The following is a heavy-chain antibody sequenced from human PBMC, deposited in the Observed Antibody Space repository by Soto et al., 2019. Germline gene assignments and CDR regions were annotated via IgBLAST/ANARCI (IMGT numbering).Heavy chain of an antibody. V-gene: IGHV3-13*01. CDR1: GFSFSTYD. J-gene: IGHJ2*01. D-gene: IGHD3-3*01. CDR2: IGVAGDT. CDR3: AREYFGSSGCPEGWYFEL. Sequence: EVQLVEFGGDLVQPGGSLRLSCAASGFSFSTYDMHWVRQTAGKCLEWVLAIGVAGDTYYPASVKGRFTISRENAKTAWYLQMSSLGAGATAVYYRAREYFGSSGCPEGWYFELWGSRTPVIVS.